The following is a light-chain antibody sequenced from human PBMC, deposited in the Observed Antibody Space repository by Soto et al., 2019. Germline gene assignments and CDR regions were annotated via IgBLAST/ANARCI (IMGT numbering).Light chain of an antibody. Sequence: DIHMTQSPSTLSASAGDRVTISCRASHSVSIWLALYQQKPGRAPTLLIYKSSILESGVPSRFISSRSGTEFTLTISSLQPDEFATYYCQQFHTTPWTFGQGTKVDIK. CDR3: QQFHTTPWT. J-gene: IGKJ1*01. CDR2: KSS. CDR1: HSVSIW. V-gene: IGKV1-5*03.